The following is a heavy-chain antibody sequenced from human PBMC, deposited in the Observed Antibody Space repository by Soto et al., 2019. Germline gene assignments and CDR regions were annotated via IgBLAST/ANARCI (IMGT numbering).Heavy chain of an antibody. Sequence: PSETLSLTCTVSGGSVSSGSYYWSWIRQPPXKGLEWIGYIYYSGSTNYNPSLKSRVTISVDTSKNQFSLKLSSVTAADTAVYYCARWDSSSFNYYYYGMDVWGQGTTVTVSS. CDR3: ARWDSSSFNYYYYGMDV. V-gene: IGHV4-61*01. D-gene: IGHD6-6*01. J-gene: IGHJ6*02. CDR1: GGSVSSGSYY. CDR2: IYYSGST.